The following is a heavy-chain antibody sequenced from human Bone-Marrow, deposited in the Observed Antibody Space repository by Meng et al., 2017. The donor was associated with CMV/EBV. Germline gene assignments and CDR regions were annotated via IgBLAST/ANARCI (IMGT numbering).Heavy chain of an antibody. D-gene: IGHD5-18*01. J-gene: IGHJ4*02. CDR3: ARSSYSYGSDY. Sequence: GSLRLSCAVYGGSFSGYYWSWIRQPPGKGLEWIGEINYSGSTNYNPSLKSRVTISVDTSKNQFSLKLSSVTAADTAVYYCARSSYSYGSDYWGQGTLVTVSS. V-gene: IGHV4-34*01. CDR1: GGSFSGYY. CDR2: INYSGST.